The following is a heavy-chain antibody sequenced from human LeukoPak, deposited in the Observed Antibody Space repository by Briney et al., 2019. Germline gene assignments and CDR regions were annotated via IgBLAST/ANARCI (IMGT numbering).Heavy chain of an antibody. CDR1: GYTFTSSG. Sequence: ASVKVSFTPSGYTFTSSGITWVRQAPGQGLEWMGWISTYNGYSKYAQNLQGRVTMTADTSTSTAYMELSSLRSDDTAVYYCAKNISGGYSDYWGQGTLVTVSS. J-gene: IGHJ4*02. CDR2: ISTYNGYS. CDR3: AKNISGGYSDY. D-gene: IGHD6-19*01. V-gene: IGHV1-18*01.